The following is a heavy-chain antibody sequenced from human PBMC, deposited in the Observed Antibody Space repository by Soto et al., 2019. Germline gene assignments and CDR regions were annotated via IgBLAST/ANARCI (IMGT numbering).Heavy chain of an antibody. Sequence: ASVKVSCKASGGTFSSYAISWVRQAPGQGLEWMGGIIPIFGIANYAQKFQGRVTITADKSTSTAYMELSSLRSEDTAVYYCARVDRAAGTVDYWGQGTLVTVSS. V-gene: IGHV1-69*10. CDR3: ARVDRAAGTVDY. D-gene: IGHD6-13*01. CDR1: GGTFSSYA. CDR2: IIPIFGIA. J-gene: IGHJ4*02.